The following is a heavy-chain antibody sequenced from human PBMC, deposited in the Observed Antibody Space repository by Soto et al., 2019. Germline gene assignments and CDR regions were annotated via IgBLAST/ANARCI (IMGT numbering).Heavy chain of an antibody. Sequence: EVGGGLVQPGGSLRLSCAASGFTFSTYSMNWVRQAPGKGLEWISNIRSSSSTKYYADSVKGRFTISRDNARNSLFLQMNSLRDEDTAVYYCARGHGMDVWGQGTTVIVSS. V-gene: IGHV3-48*02. CDR1: GFTFSTYS. CDR3: ARGHGMDV. J-gene: IGHJ6*02. CDR2: IRSSSSTK.